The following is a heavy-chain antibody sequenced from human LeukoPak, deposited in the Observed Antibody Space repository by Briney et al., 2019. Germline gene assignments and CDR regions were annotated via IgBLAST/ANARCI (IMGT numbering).Heavy chain of an antibody. CDR2: RKQDGSEK. CDR1: GFTFSSYW. V-gene: IGHV3-7*04. Sequence: GGSLRLSCAASGFTFSSYWMSWVRQAPGKGLEWVATRKQDGSEKDYVDSVKGRLTMSRDNAKSSLYLQMNSLRAEDTAVYYCARVWFGELLFDYWGQGTLVTVSS. D-gene: IGHD3-10*01. CDR3: ARVWFGELLFDY. J-gene: IGHJ4*02.